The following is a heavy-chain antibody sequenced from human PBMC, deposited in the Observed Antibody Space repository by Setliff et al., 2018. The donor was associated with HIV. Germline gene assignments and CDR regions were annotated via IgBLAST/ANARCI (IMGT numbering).Heavy chain of an antibody. Sequence: PSETLSLTCNVSDGSISSSSYYWAWIRQPPGTGLEWIGTIYYSGNTYYRPSLKSRVTVSIDTSKNQFSLRLNSVTAADTAVYYCVRQSGYTRGWDIFGLVAGSFDIWGQGTMVTVSS. CDR1: DGSISSSSYY. CDR3: VRQSGYTRGWDIFGLVAGSFDI. V-gene: IGHV4-39*01. CDR2: IYYSGNT. J-gene: IGHJ3*02. D-gene: IGHD3-3*01.